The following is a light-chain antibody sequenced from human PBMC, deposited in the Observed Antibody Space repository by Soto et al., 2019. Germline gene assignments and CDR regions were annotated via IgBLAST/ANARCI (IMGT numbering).Light chain of an antibody. CDR3: MQALQTPRT. Sequence: EIVMTQSPLSLPVTPGEPASISCRSSQSLLHSNGYNYLDWYLQTPGQSPQLLIYLGSNLASGVPDRFSGSGSGTDFTLKISRVQAEDVGVYYCMQALQTPRTFGQGTKVEIK. J-gene: IGKJ1*01. CDR2: LGS. V-gene: IGKV2-28*01. CDR1: QSLLHSNGYNY.